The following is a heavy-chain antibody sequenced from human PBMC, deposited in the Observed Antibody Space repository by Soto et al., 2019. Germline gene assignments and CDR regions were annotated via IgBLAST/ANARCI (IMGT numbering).Heavy chain of an antibody. CDR2: LSGSGGST. V-gene: IGHV3-23*01. Sequence: EVQLLESGGGLVQPGGSLRLSCAASGFTFSNYAMTWVRQAPGKGLEWVSTLSGSGGSTYSADSVKGRFSISRDNSKNTLYLQMNSLRAEDTAIYSCAKTEADGSGRYYYYYMDVWGKGTTVTVSS. CDR1: GFTFSNYA. D-gene: IGHD2-8*02. J-gene: IGHJ6*03. CDR3: AKTEADGSGRYYYYYMDV.